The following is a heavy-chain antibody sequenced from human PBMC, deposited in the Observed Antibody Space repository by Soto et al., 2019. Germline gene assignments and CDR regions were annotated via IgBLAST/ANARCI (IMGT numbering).Heavy chain of an antibody. D-gene: IGHD3-10*01. V-gene: IGHV4-59*01. CDR1: GGSISSFY. Sequence: QVQLQESGPGLVKPSETLSLTCTVSGGSISSFYWSWIRQPPGKGLEWIGYVYYSGSTNYNPSLKNRVPISLDTSKNLFSLKLSSVTAADTAVYYCARGRYYGSGSLGIDYWGQGTLVTVSS. CDR2: VYYSGST. CDR3: ARGRYYGSGSLGIDY. J-gene: IGHJ4*02.